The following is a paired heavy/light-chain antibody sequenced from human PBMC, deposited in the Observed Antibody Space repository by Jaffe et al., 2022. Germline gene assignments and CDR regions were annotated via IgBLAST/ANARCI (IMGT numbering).Light chain of an antibody. Sequence: QMTQSPSSLSAFVGDRVTISCRASQTVSNYVNWYQQKPGKPPTLLIYAASLLQRGVPSTFSASGSGTHFTLTINSLQPDDFATYFCQQTYTYPSTFGQGTKLE. CDR1: QTVSNY. J-gene: IGKJ2*01. V-gene: IGKV1-39*01. CDR2: AAS. CDR3: QQTYTYPST.
Heavy chain of an antibody. D-gene: IGHD2-15*01. Sequence: EENLLESGGTLVQPGRSLRLSCEVTGFRFSDYGMSWVRQAPGQGLDFVSHISVSGTDTYYADSVKGRFTVSRDNSKNTVFLQMDGLRVDDTALYYCTKVVRAQQCGSGGCRSIEYYQQWGRGTLVSVSS. CDR3: TKVVRAQQCGSGGCRSIEYYQQ. V-gene: IGHV3-23*01. J-gene: IGHJ1*01. CDR2: ISVSGTDT. CDR1: GFRFSDYG.